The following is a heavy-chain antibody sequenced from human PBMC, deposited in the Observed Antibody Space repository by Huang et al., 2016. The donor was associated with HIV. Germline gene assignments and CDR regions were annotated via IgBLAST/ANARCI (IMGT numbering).Heavy chain of an antibody. CDR3: TTHLDYYDSSGYYFGNY. V-gene: IGHV3-15*01. D-gene: IGHD3-22*01. J-gene: IGHJ4*02. Sequence: EVQLVESGGGLVKPGGSLRLSCAASGFTFSRAWMSWGRQAPGKGREWVGRSKRKTNGGTTDYTAPVKGRFTISRDDSRNTLYLQMNSLKTEDTAVYYCTTHLDYYDSSGYYFGNYWGQGTLVTASS. CDR2: SKRKTNGGTT. CDR1: GFTFSRAW.